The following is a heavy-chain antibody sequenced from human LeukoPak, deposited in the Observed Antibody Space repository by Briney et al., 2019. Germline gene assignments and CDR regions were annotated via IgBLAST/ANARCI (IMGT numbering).Heavy chain of an antibody. Sequence: SETLSLTCTVSGGSISSGDYYWSWSRQPRGKGLEGIVYIYYSGSTYYNPSLKSRVTISVATSKNQFSLKLSSVTAADTAVYYCARPYGGNSGGHAFDIWGQGTMVTVSS. J-gene: IGHJ3*02. CDR1: GGSISSGDYY. CDR3: ARPYGGNSGGHAFDI. CDR2: IYYSGST. D-gene: IGHD4-23*01. V-gene: IGHV4-30-4*08.